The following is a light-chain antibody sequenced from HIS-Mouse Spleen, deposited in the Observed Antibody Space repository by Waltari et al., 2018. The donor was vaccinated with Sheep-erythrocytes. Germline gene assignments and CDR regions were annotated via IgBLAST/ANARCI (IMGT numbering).Light chain of an antibody. CDR3: QRDYNLRM. CDR1: QSVSSSY. V-gene: IGKV3D-7*01. CDR2: GAS. J-gene: IGKJ1*01. Sequence: EIVMTQSPATLSLSPGERATLSCRASQSVSSSYLSWYQQKPGQAPRLLIYGASTRATGIPARFSGSGSVTDFTLTISSLQPVDFAVYYCQRDYNLRMFGQGDKVESK.